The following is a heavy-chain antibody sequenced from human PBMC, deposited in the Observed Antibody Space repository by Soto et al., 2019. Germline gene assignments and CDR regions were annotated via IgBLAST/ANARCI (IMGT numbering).Heavy chain of an antibody. J-gene: IGHJ5*02. CDR2: IYYSGST. CDR1: VGSVSSCGYY. CDR3: ARAPITMIVGKNWFDP. Sequence: PSETLSLSCAFSVGSVSSCGYYGSCILQHPWKGLELIVYIYYSGSTYYNPSLKSRVTISVDTSKNQFSLKLSSVTAADTAVYYCARAPITMIVGKNWFDPWGQGTLVTVS. D-gene: IGHD3-22*01. V-gene: IGHV4-31*11.